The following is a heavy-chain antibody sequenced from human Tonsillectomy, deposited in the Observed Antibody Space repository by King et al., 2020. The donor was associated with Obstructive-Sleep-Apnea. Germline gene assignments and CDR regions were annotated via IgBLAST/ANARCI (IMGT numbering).Heavy chain of an antibody. V-gene: IGHV1-2*04. CDR3: AREYYGSGSHRKHMDV. CDR1: GYTFTGYY. CDR2: INPHSGGT. J-gene: IGHJ6*02. D-gene: IGHD3-10*01. Sequence: QLVQSGAEVKKPGASVKVSCKASGYTFTGYYIHWVRQAPGQGLEWMGWINPHSGGTDYAQKFQAWVTMTRDTSISPAYMELGRLRSDDTAVYYCAREYYGSGSHRKHMDVWGQGTTVTVSS.